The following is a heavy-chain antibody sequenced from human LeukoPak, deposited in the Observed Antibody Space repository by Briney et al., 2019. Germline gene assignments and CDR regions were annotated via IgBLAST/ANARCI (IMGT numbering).Heavy chain of an antibody. J-gene: IGHJ6*03. Sequence: MTSETLSLTCAVYGGSFSGYYWSWIRQPPGKGLEWIGEINHSGSTNYNPSLKSRVTISVDTSKNQFSLKLSSVTAADTAVYYCARGRLTYYYYYMDVWGKGTTVTVSS. CDR1: GGSFSGYY. CDR2: INHSGST. CDR3: ARGRLTYYYYYMDV. V-gene: IGHV4-34*01.